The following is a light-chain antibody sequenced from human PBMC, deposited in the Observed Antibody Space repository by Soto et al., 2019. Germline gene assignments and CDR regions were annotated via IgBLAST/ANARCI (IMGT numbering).Light chain of an antibody. CDR3: SSYAGSSTYV. J-gene: IGLJ1*01. CDR1: SSDVGGYDY. CDR2: EVS. Sequence: QSALTQPPSASGSPGQSVTISCTGTSSDVGGYDYVSWYQQHPGKAPKLMIYEVSMRPSGVPDRFSGSKSGNTASLTVSGLQAEDEADYYCSSYAGSSTYVFGTGTKLTVL. V-gene: IGLV2-8*01.